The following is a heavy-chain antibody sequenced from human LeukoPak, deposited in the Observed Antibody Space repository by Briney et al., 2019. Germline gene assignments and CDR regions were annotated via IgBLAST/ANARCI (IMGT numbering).Heavy chain of an antibody. J-gene: IGHJ6*03. D-gene: IGHD3-10*01. CDR2: ISSSSSTI. Sequence: GGSLRLSCAASGFTFSSCSMNWVRQAPGKGLEWVSYISSSSSTIYYADSVKGRFTISRDNAKNSLYLQMNSLRAEDTAVYYCARSGSGNAYYYYYYMDVWGKGTTVTVSS. V-gene: IGHV3-48*01. CDR1: GFTFSSCS. CDR3: ARSGSGNAYYYYYYMDV.